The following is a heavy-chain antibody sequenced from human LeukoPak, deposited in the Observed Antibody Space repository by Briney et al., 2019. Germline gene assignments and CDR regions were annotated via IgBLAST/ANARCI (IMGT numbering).Heavy chain of an antibody. V-gene: IGHV3-7*05. CDR2: IKQDGSEK. J-gene: IGHJ4*02. Sequence: GGSLRLSCAASGFTFSSYWMSWVRQAPGKGLEWVANIKQDGSEKYYVDSVKGRFTISRDNAKNSLYLQMNSLRAEDTAAYYCARTTYYYDSSGYSGYWGQGTLVTVSS. CDR1: GFTFSSYW. D-gene: IGHD3-22*01. CDR3: ARTTYYYDSSGYSGY.